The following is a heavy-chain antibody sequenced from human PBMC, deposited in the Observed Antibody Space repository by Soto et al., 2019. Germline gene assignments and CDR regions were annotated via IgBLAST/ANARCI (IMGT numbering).Heavy chain of an antibody. D-gene: IGHD1-1*01. CDR2: TYYRCRWYN. CDR1: GDSVSGNSAA. J-gene: IGHJ6*03. CDR3: AGTTSHHWLYMDV. Sequence: QVQLQESGPGLVKPSQTLSVTCAISGDSVSGNSAAWNWIRLSPSRGLEWLARTYYRCRWYNDSAVSVTSRITVNADTSKNQFSLQLTSVTLEDTAIYYCAGTTSHHWLYMDVWGRGTTVTVSS. V-gene: IGHV6-1*01.